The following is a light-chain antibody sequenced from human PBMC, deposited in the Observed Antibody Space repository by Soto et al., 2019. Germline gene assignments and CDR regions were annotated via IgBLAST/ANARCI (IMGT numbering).Light chain of an antibody. J-gene: IGLJ3*02. V-gene: IGLV1-40*01. CDR2: GNI. Sequence: QSVLTQPPSVSGAPGQRVTISCTGSSSNIGAGYDIHWYQQLPGTAPKLLIYGNINRPPGVSDRFSGSKSGTSAFLAITGLQAEDEADYYCQSYDNSLTTLFGGGTKVTVL. CDR1: SSNIGAGYD. CDR3: QSYDNSLTTL.